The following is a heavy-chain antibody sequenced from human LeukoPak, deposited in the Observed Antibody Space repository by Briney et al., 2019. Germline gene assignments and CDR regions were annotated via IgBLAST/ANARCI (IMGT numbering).Heavy chain of an antibody. CDR2: FDPEDGET. V-gene: IGHV1-24*01. D-gene: IGHD2-2*01. Sequence: ASVKVSCKVSGYTLTELSMHWVRQAPGKGLEWMGGFDPEDGETIYAQKFQGRVTITADESTSTAYMELSSLRSEDTAVYYCARDDAPIGYCSSTSCHNWFDPWGQGTLVTVSS. J-gene: IGHJ5*02. CDR1: GYTLTELS. CDR3: ARDDAPIGYCSSTSCHNWFDP.